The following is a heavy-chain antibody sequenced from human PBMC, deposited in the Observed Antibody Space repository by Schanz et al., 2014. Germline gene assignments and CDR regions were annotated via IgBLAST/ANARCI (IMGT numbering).Heavy chain of an antibody. D-gene: IGHD3-10*01. V-gene: IGHV3-7*04. Sequence: VQLVESGGGLVKPGGSLRLSCAASRFTFSDYWMSWVRQAPGKGLEWVANMNQDGSVKNYVDSVKGRFTISRDNARNSLYLQMNSLRAEDTAVYFCARGGAGSVLFFFDYWGQGTLVTVSS. CDR1: RFTFSDYW. J-gene: IGHJ4*02. CDR2: MNQDGSVK. CDR3: ARGGAGSVLFFFDY.